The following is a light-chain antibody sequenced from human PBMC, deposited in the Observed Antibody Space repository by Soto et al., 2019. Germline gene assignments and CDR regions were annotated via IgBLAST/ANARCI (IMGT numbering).Light chain of an antibody. V-gene: IGLV1-44*01. CDR3: AAWDDSLNGVV. Sequence: QPVLTQAPSTSETPGQRVTISCSGSSSNIGSNAVNWYQQLQGTAPKLLIFDNSQRPSGVPDRFSGSKSGTSASLAISGLQFEDEADYYCAAWDDSLNGVVFGGGTKLTVL. J-gene: IGLJ2*01. CDR2: DNS. CDR1: SSNIGSNA.